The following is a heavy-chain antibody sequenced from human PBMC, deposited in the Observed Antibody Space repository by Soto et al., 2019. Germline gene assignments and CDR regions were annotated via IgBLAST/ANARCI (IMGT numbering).Heavy chain of an antibody. D-gene: IGHD3-10*02. V-gene: IGHV1-18*01. CDR2: ISAYNGNT. CDR1: GYTFTSYG. J-gene: IGHJ6*02. CDR3: AREIGWLFGYFYGVDV. Sequence: ASVKVSCKASGYTFTSYGISWVRQAPGQGLEWMGWISAYNGNTNYAQKLQGRVTMTTDTSTSTAYMELRSLRSDDTAVYYCAREIGWLFGYFYGVDVWGQGITVTVSS.